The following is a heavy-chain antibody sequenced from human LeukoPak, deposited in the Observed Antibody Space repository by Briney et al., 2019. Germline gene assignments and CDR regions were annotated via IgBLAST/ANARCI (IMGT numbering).Heavy chain of an antibody. CDR1: GGSISSGSYY. CDR2: IYTSGST. D-gene: IGHD3-22*01. CDR3: ARESYYYDSSGYYYYYYYMDV. V-gene: IGHV4-61*02. Sequence: SETLSLTCTVSGGSISSGSYYWSWIRQPAGKGLEWIGRIYTSGSTNYNPSLKSRVTISVDTSKNQFSLKLSSVTAADTAVYYCARESYYYDSSGYYYYYYYMDVWGKGTTVTVSS. J-gene: IGHJ6*03.